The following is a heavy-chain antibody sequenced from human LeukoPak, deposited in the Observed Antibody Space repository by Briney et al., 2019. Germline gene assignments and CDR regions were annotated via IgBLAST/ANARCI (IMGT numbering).Heavy chain of an antibody. CDR2: ISYDGSNK. J-gene: IGHJ4*02. Sequence: PGGPLRLSCAASGFTFSSYGMHWVRQAPGKGLEWVAVISYDGSNKYYADSVKGRFTISRDNSKNTLYLQMNSLRAEDTAVYYCAREACPYRLCYYDSSGYSLNYYFDYWGQGTLVTVSS. CDR1: GFTFSSYG. V-gene: IGHV3-30*03. CDR3: AREACPYRLCYYDSSGYSLNYYFDY. D-gene: IGHD3-22*01.